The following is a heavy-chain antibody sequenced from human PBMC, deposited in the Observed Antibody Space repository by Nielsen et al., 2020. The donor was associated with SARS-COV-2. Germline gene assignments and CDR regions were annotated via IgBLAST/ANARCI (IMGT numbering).Heavy chain of an antibody. J-gene: IGHJ6*02. Sequence: GESLKISCAASGFSLSSYGMHWVRQAPGKGLEWVAFIQYDGSDKYYADSVKGRFTISRDRSQNTLYLQMNSLRVEDTAVYYCVKWVQLDLGYYYHGMDVWGQGTTVIVSS. CDR3: VKWVQLDLGYYYHGMDV. D-gene: IGHD6-6*01. CDR2: IQYDGSDK. V-gene: IGHV3-30*02. CDR1: GFSLSSYG.